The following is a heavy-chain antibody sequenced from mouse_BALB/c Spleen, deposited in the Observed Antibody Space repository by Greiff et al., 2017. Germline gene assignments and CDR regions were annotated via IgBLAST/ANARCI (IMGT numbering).Heavy chain of an antibody. Sequence: DVQLVESGPGLVKPSQSLSLTCTVTGYSITSDYAWNWIRQFPGNKLEWMGYISYSGSTSYNPSLKSRISITRDTSKNQFFLQLNSVTTEDTATYYCARLTGKDYFDYWGQGTTLTVSS. D-gene: IGHD4-1*01. J-gene: IGHJ2*01. CDR1: GYSITSDYA. CDR3: ARLTGKDYFDY. CDR2: ISYSGST. V-gene: IGHV3-2*02.